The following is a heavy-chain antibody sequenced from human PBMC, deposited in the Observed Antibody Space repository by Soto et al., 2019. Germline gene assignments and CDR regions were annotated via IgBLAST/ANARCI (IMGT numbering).Heavy chain of an antibody. CDR2: TYYRSKWYN. D-gene: IGHD5-12*01. V-gene: IGHV6-1*01. CDR1: GDSVSSNSAA. Sequence: QTLSLTCVISGDSVSSNSAAWNWIRQSPSRGLEWLGRTYYRSKWYNDYAVSVKSRITINPDTSKNQFSLQLNSVTPEDTAVYYCARAQPYRGGGSYYYYGMDVWGQGNTVTVSS. J-gene: IGHJ6*02. CDR3: ARAQPYRGGGSYYYYGMDV.